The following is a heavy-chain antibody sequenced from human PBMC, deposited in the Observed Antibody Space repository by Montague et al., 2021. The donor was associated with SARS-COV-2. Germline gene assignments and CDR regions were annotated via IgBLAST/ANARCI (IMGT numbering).Heavy chain of an antibody. V-gene: IGHV4-34*01. CDR1: GGSLSGFS. CDR3: AKGPDTTAGARRLAVTSDS. Sequence: SETLSLTCVIKGGSLSGFSWGWIRQPPGRGLEWIGEVDDTGVNNYNPSLKSRVTISTDWSKNQFTLSLTSVTVADTAVYFCAKGPDTTAGARRLAVTSDSWGQGTLVTVSA. D-gene: IGHD1-26*01. J-gene: IGHJ5*01. CDR2: VDDTGVN.